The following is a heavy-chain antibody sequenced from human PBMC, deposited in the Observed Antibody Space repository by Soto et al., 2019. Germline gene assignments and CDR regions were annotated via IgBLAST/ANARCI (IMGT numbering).Heavy chain of an antibody. V-gene: IGHV4-39*01. CDR2: INHSGST. CDR1: GVSIFSHSYY. CDR3: ARRYALRYSRGNNHFDL. Sequence: QLQLQESGPGLVRPSETLSLTCTVSGVSIFSHSYYWGWIRQAPGKGLEWIAPINHSGSTYHNPSLTSRSTMSVATTRNQFSLNLSSVTAADTAVYCYARRYALRYSRGNNHFDLRGQGTLVSVSS. J-gene: IGHJ4*02. D-gene: IGHD5-12*01.